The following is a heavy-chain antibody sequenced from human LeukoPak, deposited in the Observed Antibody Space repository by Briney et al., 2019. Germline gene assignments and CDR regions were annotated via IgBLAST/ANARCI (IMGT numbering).Heavy chain of an antibody. Sequence: TGGSLRLSCAASGFTFSSYAMSWVRQAPGKGLELVSGISGSGGSTYYADSAKGRFTISRDNSKNTLYLQLNSLRAEDTAVYYCAKSAGGHDFWSGYEYWGQGTLVTVSS. J-gene: IGHJ4*02. CDR1: GFTFSSYA. CDR2: ISGSGGST. V-gene: IGHV3-23*01. CDR3: AKSAGGHDFWSGYEY. D-gene: IGHD3-3*01.